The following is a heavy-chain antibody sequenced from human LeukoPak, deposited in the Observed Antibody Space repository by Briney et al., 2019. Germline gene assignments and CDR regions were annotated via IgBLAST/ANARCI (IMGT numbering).Heavy chain of an antibody. Sequence: GGSLRLSCAASGFTFSSYGMHWVRQSPGKGLEWVAVISYDGSNKYYADSVKGRFTISRDNSKNTLYLQMNSLRAEGTAVYYCAKEGGGSTFGSDYRGQGTLVTVSS. CDR1: GFTFSSYG. CDR3: AKEGGGSTFGSDY. CDR2: ISYDGSNK. D-gene: IGHD3-10*01. V-gene: IGHV3-30*18. J-gene: IGHJ4*02.